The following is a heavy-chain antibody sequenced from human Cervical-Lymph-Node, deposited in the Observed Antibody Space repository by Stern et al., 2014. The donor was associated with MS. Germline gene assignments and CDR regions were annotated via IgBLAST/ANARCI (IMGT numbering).Heavy chain of an antibody. CDR3: ARAHPRSGGSGSSADY. Sequence: QVQLVESGPRLVKPSETLSLTCTVSRDSIWMYHWTWIRQPPRKGLEWIGYITDSGTSNHNPSLKSRVSMSVDTSKMQFSLELRSVTAADTATYFCARAHPRSGGSGSSADYWGQGILVTVSS. CDR1: RDSIWMYH. D-gene: IGHD3-10*01. CDR2: ITDSGTS. J-gene: IGHJ4*02. V-gene: IGHV4-59*01.